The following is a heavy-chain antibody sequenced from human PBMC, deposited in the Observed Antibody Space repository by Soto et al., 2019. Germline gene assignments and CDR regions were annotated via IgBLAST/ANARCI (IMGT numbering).Heavy chain of an antibody. CDR2: ISYDASKK. CDR1: GFTFSSSG. D-gene: IGHD2-2*01. Sequence: GGSLRLSCAASGFTFSSSGMHWVRQAPGKGLEWVAVISYDASKKYYADSVKGRFTISRDNSKETVDLQMNSLRAEDTAVYYCEQERCSRTTCVAFLDVWGRGTTVTVSS. J-gene: IGHJ6*02. V-gene: IGHV3-30*18. CDR3: EQERCSRTTCVAFLDV.